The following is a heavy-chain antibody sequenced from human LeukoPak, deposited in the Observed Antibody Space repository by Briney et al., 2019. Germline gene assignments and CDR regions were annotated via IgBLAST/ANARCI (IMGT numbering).Heavy chain of an antibody. Sequence: SVKVSCKASGGTFISYAISWVRQAPGQGLEWMGRIIPIFGTANYTQKFQGRVTITTDESTSTAYMELSSLRSEDTAVYYCARAYYYDSSGWSFDYWGQGTLVTVSS. V-gene: IGHV1-69*05. J-gene: IGHJ4*02. CDR2: IIPIFGTA. D-gene: IGHD3-22*01. CDR1: GGTFISYA. CDR3: ARAYYYDSSGWSFDY.